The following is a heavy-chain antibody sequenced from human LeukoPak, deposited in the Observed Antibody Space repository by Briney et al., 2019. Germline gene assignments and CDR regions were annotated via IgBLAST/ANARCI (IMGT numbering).Heavy chain of an antibody. CDR1: GFTFSSYA. CDR3: DLRDENL. V-gene: IGHV3-30-3*01. Sequence: PGGSLRLSCAASGFTFSSYAMHWVRQAPGKGLEWVAVISYDGSNKYYADSVKGRFTISRDNSKNTLYLQMNSLRVDDTANCARDLRDENLWGQGTLVSVSS. CDR2: ISYDGSNK. D-gene: IGHD5-24*01. J-gene: IGHJ4*02.